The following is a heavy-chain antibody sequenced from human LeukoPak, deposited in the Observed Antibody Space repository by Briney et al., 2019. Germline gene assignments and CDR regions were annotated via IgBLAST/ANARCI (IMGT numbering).Heavy chain of an antibody. CDR2: IYGGGST. Sequence: GGSLRLSCAASGFTVSGSSMSWVRQAPGKGLEWVSVIYGGGSTFYADSVKGRFTISRDNSKNTLYLQMNSLRAEDTAVYYCARDKEGRNDYWGQGTLVTVSS. D-gene: IGHD1-26*01. V-gene: IGHV3-53*01. CDR3: ARDKEGRNDY. J-gene: IGHJ4*02. CDR1: GFTVSGSS.